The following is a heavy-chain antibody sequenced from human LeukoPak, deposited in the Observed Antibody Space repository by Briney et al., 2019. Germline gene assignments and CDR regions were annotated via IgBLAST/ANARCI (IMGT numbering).Heavy chain of an antibody. Sequence: GGSLRLSCAASGFTFSSYAMSWVRQAPGKGLEWVAGTSGSGDSTYNAESVKGRFTISRDNSKNTLYLQMNSLRAEDTAVYYCRLVVITNDAFDIWGQGTMVTVSS. CDR1: GFTFSSYA. CDR2: TSGSGDST. J-gene: IGHJ3*02. D-gene: IGHD3-22*01. CDR3: RLVVITNDAFDI. V-gene: IGHV3-23*01.